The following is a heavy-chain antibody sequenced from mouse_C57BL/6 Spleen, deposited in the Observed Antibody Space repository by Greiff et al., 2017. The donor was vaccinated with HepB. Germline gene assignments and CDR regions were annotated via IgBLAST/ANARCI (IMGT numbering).Heavy chain of an antibody. CDR1: GYTFTSYW. CDR3: TRGYYYGSSYGAWFAY. Sequence: EVQRVESGTVLARPGASVKMSCKTSGYTFTSYWMHWVKQRPGQGLEWIGAIYPGNSDTSYNQKFKGKAKLTAVTSASTAYMELSSLTNEDSAVYYCTRGYYYGSSYGAWFAYWGQGTLVTVSA. D-gene: IGHD1-1*01. V-gene: IGHV1-5*01. CDR2: IYPGNSDT. J-gene: IGHJ3*01.